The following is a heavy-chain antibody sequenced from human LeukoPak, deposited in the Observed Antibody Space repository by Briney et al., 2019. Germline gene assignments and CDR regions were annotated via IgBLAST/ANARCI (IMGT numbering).Heavy chain of an antibody. CDR3: AKGSHKLRYFDWLLFYFDY. V-gene: IGHV3-74*01. J-gene: IGHJ4*02. CDR1: GFTFSTYW. Sequence: HPGGSLRLSCAASGFTFSTYWMHWVRQAPGKGLVCVSRINSDGSSTYYADSVKGRFTISRDNSKNTLYLQMNSLRAEDTAVYYCAKGSHKLRYFDWLLFYFDYWGQGTLVTVSS. D-gene: IGHD3-9*01. CDR2: INSDGSST.